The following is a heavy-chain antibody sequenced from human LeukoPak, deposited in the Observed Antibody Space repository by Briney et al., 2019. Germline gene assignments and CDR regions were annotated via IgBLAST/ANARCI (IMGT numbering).Heavy chain of an antibody. CDR1: GGSISSSSYY. CDR2: IYYSGTT. Sequence: SETLSLTCTVSGGSISSSSYYWGWIRQPPGKGLEWIGSIYYSGTTYYNPSLKSRVTLSVDTSKNQFSLKVTSVTAADTAMYYCAESNFDFFHYWGQGTLVTVSS. CDR3: AESNFDFFHY. V-gene: IGHV4-39*01. J-gene: IGHJ4*02.